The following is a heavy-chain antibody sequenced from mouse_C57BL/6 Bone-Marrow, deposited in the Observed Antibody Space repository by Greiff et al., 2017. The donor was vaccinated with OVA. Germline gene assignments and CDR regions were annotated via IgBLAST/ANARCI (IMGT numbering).Heavy chain of an antibody. CDR3: ARSRSYGSGV. CDR1: GYTFTDYY. V-gene: IGHV1-55*01. J-gene: IGHJ1*03. CDR2: IYPGSGST. D-gene: IGHD1-1*01. Sequence: QVQLQQSGAELVRPGASVKLSCKASGYTFTDYYITWVKQRPGQGLEWIGDIYPGSGSTNYNEKFKSKATLTVDTSSSTAYMQLSSLTSEDSAVYYCARSRSYGSGVWGTGTTVTVSS.